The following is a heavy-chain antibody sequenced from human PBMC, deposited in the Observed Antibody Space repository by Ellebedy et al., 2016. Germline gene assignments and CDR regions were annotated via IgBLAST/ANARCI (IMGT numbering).Heavy chain of an antibody. D-gene: IGHD2-15*01. CDR3: ARGVGSGWFDP. CDR1: GFTVSTNY. CDR2: IFSDGNT. V-gene: IGHV3-53*01. J-gene: IGHJ5*02. Sequence: GESLKISCAASGFTVSTNYMKWVRQAPGKGPEWVSAIFSDGNTYYADSVKGRFTISRDNSKNTLYLQMNSLRAEDTAVYYCARGVGSGWFDPWGQGTLVTVSS.